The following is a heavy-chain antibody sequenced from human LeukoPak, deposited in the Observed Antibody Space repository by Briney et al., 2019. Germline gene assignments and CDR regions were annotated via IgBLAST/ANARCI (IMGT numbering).Heavy chain of an antibody. CDR2: ISDSGGRA. CDR3: AKRGVVIRVILVGFHKEAYYFDS. J-gene: IGHJ4*02. V-gene: IGHV3-23*01. Sequence: GGSLRLSCAVSGITLSNYGMSWVRQAPGKGLEWVAGISDSGGRANYADSVKGRFTISRDNPKNTLILQMNSLRPEDTAVYFCAKRGVVIRVILVGFHKEAYYFDSWGQGALVTVSS. CDR1: GITLSNYG. D-gene: IGHD3-22*01.